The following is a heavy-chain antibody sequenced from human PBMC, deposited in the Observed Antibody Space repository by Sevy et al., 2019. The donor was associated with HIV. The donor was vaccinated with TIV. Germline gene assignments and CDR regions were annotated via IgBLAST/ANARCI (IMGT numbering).Heavy chain of an antibody. Sequence: SETLSLTCTVSGGSITSLYWNRIRQPPGKGLEWMANIYYNGHINYNPSLKSRVTLSLDTSKNLFSLRLSSVTAADTAMYYCAGENAWGRDYSWGQGTLVTVSS. CDR1: GGSITSLY. V-gene: IGHV4-59*08. J-gene: IGHJ4*02. CDR2: IYYNGHI. D-gene: IGHD1-26*01. CDR3: AGENAWGRDYS.